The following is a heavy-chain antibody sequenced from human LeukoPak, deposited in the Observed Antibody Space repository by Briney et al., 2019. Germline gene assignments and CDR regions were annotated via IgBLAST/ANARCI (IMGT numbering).Heavy chain of an antibody. CDR3: ARDKGDGSGSYYIYYYYFGMDV. V-gene: IGHV3-30*19. Sequence: GGSLRLSCAASGFIFSSYGMYWVRQAPGKGLEWVAVISYDGSNKYYADSVKGRFTISRDNSNNTLYLQMNSLRAEDTAVYYCARDKGDGSGSYYIYYYYFGMDVWGQGTTVTVSS. CDR1: GFIFSSYG. D-gene: IGHD3-10*01. J-gene: IGHJ6*02. CDR2: ISYDGSNK.